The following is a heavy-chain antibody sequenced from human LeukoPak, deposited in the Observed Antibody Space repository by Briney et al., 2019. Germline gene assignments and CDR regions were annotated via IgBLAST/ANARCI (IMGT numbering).Heavy chain of an antibody. V-gene: IGHV1-18*01. J-gene: IGHJ3*02. CDR1: GYTSTSYG. Sequence: ASVKVSCKSSGYTSTSYGISWVRQAPGQGLEWMGWISAYNGNTNYAQKLQGRVTMTTDTSTSTAYMELRSLRSDDTAVYYCARNSPGIAVAFGAFDIWGQGTMVTVSS. D-gene: IGHD6-19*01. CDR3: ARNSPGIAVAFGAFDI. CDR2: ISAYNGNT.